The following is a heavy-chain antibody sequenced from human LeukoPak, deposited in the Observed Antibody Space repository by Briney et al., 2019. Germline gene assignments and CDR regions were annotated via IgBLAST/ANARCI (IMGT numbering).Heavy chain of an antibody. V-gene: IGHV4-59*01. D-gene: IGHD6-6*01. CDR1: GGSISSYY. J-gene: IGHJ4*02. CDR3: ARGERGGSSFDY. CDR2: IYHSGST. Sequence: TSETLSLTCTVSGGSISSYYWSWIRQPPGKGLEWIGYIYHSGSTNYNPSLKSRVTISVDTSKNQFSLKLSSVTAADTAVYYCARGERGGSSFDYWGQGTLVTVSS.